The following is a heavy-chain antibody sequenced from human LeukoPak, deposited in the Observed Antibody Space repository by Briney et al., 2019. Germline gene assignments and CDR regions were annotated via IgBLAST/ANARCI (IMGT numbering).Heavy chain of an antibody. CDR1: GFTFSGAT. J-gene: IGHJ6*02. CDR3: TRHNIAAAVPWDV. D-gene: IGHD6-13*01. V-gene: IGHV3-73*01. CDR2: IRSEANSYAT. Sequence: PGGSLRLSCAASGFTFSGATLHWVRQASGTGLEWVARIRSEANSYATAYGASVNGRFTISRDDSENTAYLQMNSLKAEDTAVYYCTRHNIAAAVPWDVWGRGTTVTVSS.